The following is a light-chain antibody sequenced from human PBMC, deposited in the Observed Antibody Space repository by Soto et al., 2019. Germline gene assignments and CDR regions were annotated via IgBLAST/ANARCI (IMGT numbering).Light chain of an antibody. CDR2: DNN. J-gene: IGLJ1*01. Sequence: QSVLTQPPSVSAAPGQKVTISCSGSSSNIGNNYVSWYQQLPGTAPKLLIYDNNKRPSGIPDRFSGYKSGTSATLGITGLQTGDEDDYYCGTWNSSLSPNVFGTGTKVTVL. CDR1: SSNIGNNY. CDR3: GTWNSSLSPNV. V-gene: IGLV1-51*01.